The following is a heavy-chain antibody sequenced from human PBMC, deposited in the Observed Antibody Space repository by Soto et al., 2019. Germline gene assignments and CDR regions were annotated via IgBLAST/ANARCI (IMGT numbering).Heavy chain of an antibody. D-gene: IGHD6-13*01. CDR2: IIPIFGTA. V-gene: IGHV1-69*01. J-gene: IGHJ6*02. CDR3: ARDRIAAAGTGTYYYYGMDV. CDR1: GGTFSSYA. Sequence: QVQLVQSGAEVKKPGSSVKVSCKASGGTFSSYAISWVRQAPGQGREWMGGIIPIFGTANYAQKFQGRVTITADESTSPAYMELSSLRSEDTAVYYCARDRIAAAGTGTYYYYGMDVWGQGTTVTVSS.